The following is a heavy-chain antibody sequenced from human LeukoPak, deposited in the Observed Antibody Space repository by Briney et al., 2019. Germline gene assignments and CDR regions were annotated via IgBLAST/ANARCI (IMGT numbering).Heavy chain of an antibody. D-gene: IGHD6-13*01. CDR2: INPNSGGT. V-gene: IGHV1-2*02. Sequence: ASVKVSCKASGYTFTGYYMHWVRQAPGQGLEWMGWINPNSGGTNYAQKFQGRVTMTRDTSISTAYMELSRLRSDDTAVYYCARESGYSSSWYVGNWFDPWGQGTLVTVSS. CDR3: ARESGYSSSWYVGNWFDP. J-gene: IGHJ5*02. CDR1: GYTFTGYY.